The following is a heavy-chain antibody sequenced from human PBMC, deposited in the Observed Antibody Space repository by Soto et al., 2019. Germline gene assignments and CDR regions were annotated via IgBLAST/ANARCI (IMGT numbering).Heavy chain of an antibody. V-gene: IGHV1-69*13. CDR3: ANGYSSGYYSYYYYGMDV. CDR2: IIPIFGTA. J-gene: IGHJ6*02. D-gene: IGHD3-22*01. Sequence: GASVKVSCKASGGTFSSYAISWVRQAPGQGLEWMGGIIPIFGTANYAQKFQGRVTITADESTSTAYMELSSLRSEDTAVYYCANGYSSGYYSYYYYGMDVWGQGTTVTVSS. CDR1: GGTFSSYA.